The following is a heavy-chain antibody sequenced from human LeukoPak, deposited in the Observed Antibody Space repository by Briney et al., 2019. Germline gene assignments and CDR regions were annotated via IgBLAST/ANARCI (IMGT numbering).Heavy chain of an antibody. CDR2: ISSSSSYI. Sequence: GGSLRLSCAASGFTFSSYSMNWVRQAPGKGLEWVSSISSSSSYIYYADSVKGRFTISRDNAKNSLYLQMNSLRAEDTAVYYCARARGYYSNTSCYTHFDYWGQGTLVTVSS. V-gene: IGHV3-21*01. D-gene: IGHD2-2*02. J-gene: IGHJ4*02. CDR1: GFTFSSYS. CDR3: ARARGYYSNTSCYTHFDY.